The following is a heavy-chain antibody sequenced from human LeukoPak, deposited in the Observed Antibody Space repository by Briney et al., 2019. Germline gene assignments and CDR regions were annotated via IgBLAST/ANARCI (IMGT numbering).Heavy chain of an antibody. V-gene: IGHV3-15*01. D-gene: IGHD3-22*01. CDR2: IKSEPEGGTI. CDR1: GFTFRNAW. Sequence: KTGGSLRLSCAASGFTFRNAWMSWVRQPPGKGLEWVGRIKSEPEGGTIEYAAPVKGRFTISRDDSKDTLYLQMNSLKTEDTAVYYCVTGDIVMIAVGVGLVYWGQGTLVTVSS. CDR3: VTGDIVMIAVGVGLVY. J-gene: IGHJ4*02.